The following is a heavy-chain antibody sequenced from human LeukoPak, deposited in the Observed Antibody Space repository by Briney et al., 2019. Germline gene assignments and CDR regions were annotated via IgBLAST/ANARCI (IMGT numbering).Heavy chain of an antibody. D-gene: IGHD5-12*01. J-gene: IGHJ4*02. CDR2: IHYSGST. Sequence: SETLSLTCTVSGGSISSYYWSWIRQPPGKGLEWIGYIHYSGSTNYNSSFKSRVTISIDTSKNQFSLRLSSVTAADTAVYYCARWIAGLGSLDYWGQGTLVTVSS. V-gene: IGHV4-59*01. CDR3: ARWIAGLGSLDY. CDR1: GGSISSYY.